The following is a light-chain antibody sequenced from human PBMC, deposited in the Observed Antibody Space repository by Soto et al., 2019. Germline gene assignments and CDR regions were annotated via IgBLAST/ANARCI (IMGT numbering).Light chain of an antibody. CDR1: QSVSSY. CDR2: DAS. Sequence: EIVLTQSPATLSLSPGEGATLSCRASQSVSSYLAWYQQKPGQTPRLLIYDASNRATGIPARFSGSGSGTDFPLTISSLEPEDFAVYYCQQRYNWPLTFGQGTSLEIK. CDR3: QQRYNWPLT. V-gene: IGKV3-11*01. J-gene: IGKJ2*01.